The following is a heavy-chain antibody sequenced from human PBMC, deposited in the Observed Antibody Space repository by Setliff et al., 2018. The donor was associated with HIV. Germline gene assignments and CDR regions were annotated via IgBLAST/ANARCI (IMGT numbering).Heavy chain of an antibody. Sequence: SETLSLTCTVSGGSISSYYWSWIRQPAGKGLEWIGRIYTSGSTNYNPSFKSRVTISIDTSNNQISLRLSSVTAADTAMYYCVRDDYGYNGKGFDYWGPGTLVTVSS. CDR1: GGSISSYY. D-gene: IGHD4-17*01. J-gene: IGHJ4*02. CDR2: IYTSGST. V-gene: IGHV4-4*07. CDR3: VRDDYGYNGKGFDY.